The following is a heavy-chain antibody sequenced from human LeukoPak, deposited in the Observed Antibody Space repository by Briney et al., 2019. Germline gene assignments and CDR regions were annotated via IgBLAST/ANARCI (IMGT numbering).Heavy chain of an antibody. CDR2: IYYSGGT. V-gene: IGHV4-59*01. CDR1: GGSISSYY. D-gene: IGHD6-19*01. J-gene: IGHJ6*03. Sequence: SETLSLTCTVSGGSISSYYWSWVRQPPGKGLEWIGYIYYSGGTNYNPSLRSRVTISVDTSKNQFSLKLSSVTAADTAVYYCARSRQWHYYYMDVWGKGTTVTVSS. CDR3: ARSRQWHYYYMDV.